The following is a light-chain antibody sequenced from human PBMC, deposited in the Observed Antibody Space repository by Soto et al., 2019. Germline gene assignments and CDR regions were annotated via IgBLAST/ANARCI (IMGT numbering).Light chain of an antibody. CDR1: QGISNY. CDR3: QKYNSAPPLS. CDR2: AAS. J-gene: IGKJ4*01. V-gene: IGKV1-27*01. Sequence: DIQMTQSPSSLSASVGDRVTITCRARQGISNYLAWYQQKPGKVPNLLIYAASNLHSGVPTRFSGSGSGTDFTLTISSLQTKDVATYYCQKYNSAPPLSFGGGTQVQIK.